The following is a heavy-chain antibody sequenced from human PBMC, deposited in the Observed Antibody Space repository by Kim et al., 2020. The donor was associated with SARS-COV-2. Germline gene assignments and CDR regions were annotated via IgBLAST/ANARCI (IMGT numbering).Heavy chain of an antibody. Sequence: GGSLRLSCAASGFTFSSYDMLWVRQATGKGLEWVSAIGTAGDTYYPGSVKGLFTISRENAKNSLYLQMNSLRAGDTAVYYCARGVLLAGIGYYGMDVWG. V-gene: IGHV3-13*01. J-gene: IGHJ6*02. D-gene: IGHD2-2*02. CDR3: ARGVLLAGIGYYGMDV. CDR2: IGTAGDT. CDR1: GFTFSSYD.